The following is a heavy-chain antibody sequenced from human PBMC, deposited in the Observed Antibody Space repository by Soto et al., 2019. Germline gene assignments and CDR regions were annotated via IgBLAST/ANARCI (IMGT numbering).Heavy chain of an antibody. Sequence: QVQLVQSGAEVKKPGSSVKVSCKASGGTFSSYTISWVRQAPGQGLEWMGRIIPILGIANYAQKFQGRVTITADKSTSTAYMELSSLSSDDTAVYYCARSNYDFWSGYYRGIDYWGQGTLVTVSS. CDR2: IIPILGIA. CDR3: ARSNYDFWSGYYRGIDY. CDR1: GGTFSSYT. V-gene: IGHV1-69*02. D-gene: IGHD3-3*01. J-gene: IGHJ4*02.